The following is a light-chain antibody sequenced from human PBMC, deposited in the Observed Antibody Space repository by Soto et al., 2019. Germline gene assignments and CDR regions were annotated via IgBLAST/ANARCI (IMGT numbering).Light chain of an antibody. CDR2: GAS. J-gene: IGKJ1*01. Sequence: EIVMTQSPASLSVPPWERATLSCRASQSVSTNFAWYLQKPGQAPRLLIYGASSRATGIPDRFSGSGSGTDFTLTITRLEPEDFAVYYCQQYHIPPWTFGQGTKVDIK. V-gene: IGKV3D-15*01. CDR3: QQYHIPPWT. CDR1: QSVSTN.